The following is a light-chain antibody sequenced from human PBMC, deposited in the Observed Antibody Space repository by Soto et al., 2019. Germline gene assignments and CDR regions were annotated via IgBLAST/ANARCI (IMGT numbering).Light chain of an antibody. CDR3: QQTYNVPYT. V-gene: IGKV1-39*01. Sequence: DIQMIQSPSSLSASVGDTISVTCRASQSIRTSAHWYQHSPGQPPKLLVHGASNLHSGVPSRFSGSGSGTEFTLIISSLQPDDFGTYYCQQTYNVPYTFGQGT. CDR1: QSIRTS. J-gene: IGKJ2*01. CDR2: GAS.